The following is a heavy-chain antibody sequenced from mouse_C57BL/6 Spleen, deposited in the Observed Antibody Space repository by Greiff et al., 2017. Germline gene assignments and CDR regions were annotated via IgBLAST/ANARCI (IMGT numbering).Heavy chain of an antibody. CDR1: GYTFTEYT. CDR2: FYPGSGSI. D-gene: IGHD2-2*01. V-gene: IGHV1-62-2*01. J-gene: IGHJ1*03. CDR3: ARHEGYGYDDGWYFDV. Sequence: QVQLKESGAELVKPGASVKLSCKASGYTFTEYTIHWVKQRSGQGLEWIGWFYPGSGSIKYNEKFKDKATLTADKSSSTVYMELSRLTSEDSAVYFCARHEGYGYDDGWYFDVWGTGTTVTVSS.